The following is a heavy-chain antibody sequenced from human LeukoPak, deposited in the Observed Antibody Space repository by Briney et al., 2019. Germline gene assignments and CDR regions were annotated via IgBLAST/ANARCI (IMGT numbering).Heavy chain of an antibody. CDR3: ASGYDSDIFDY. Sequence: PGGSLTLSCAASGFTFSSYWMSWVRQAPGKGLEWVANIKQDGSEKYYVDSVKGRFTISRDNAKNSLYLQMNSLRAEDTAVYYCASGYDSDIFDYWGQGTLVTVSS. CDR2: IKQDGSEK. D-gene: IGHD5-12*01. J-gene: IGHJ4*02. V-gene: IGHV3-7*01. CDR1: GFTFSSYW.